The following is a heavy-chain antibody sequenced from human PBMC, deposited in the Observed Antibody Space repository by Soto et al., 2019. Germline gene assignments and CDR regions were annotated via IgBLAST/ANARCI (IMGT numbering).Heavy chain of an antibody. CDR2: IIPILGIA. CDR1: GGTFSSYT. Sequence: QVQLVQSGAEVKKPGSSVKVSCKASGGTFSSYTISWVRQAPGQGLEWMGRIIPILGIANYAQKFQGRVTITADKSTSTAYMELSSLRSEDTAVYYCARDQDRMGGARDYWGQGTLVTVSS. D-gene: IGHD1-26*01. J-gene: IGHJ4*02. CDR3: ARDQDRMGGARDY. V-gene: IGHV1-69*08.